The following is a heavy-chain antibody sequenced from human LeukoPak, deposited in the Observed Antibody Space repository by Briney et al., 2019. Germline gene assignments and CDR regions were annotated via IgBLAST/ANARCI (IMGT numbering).Heavy chain of an antibody. CDR3: ARVGSSGERWPNDY. Sequence: SETLSLTCAVYGGSFSGYYWSWIRQPPGKGPEWIGEINHSGSTNYNPSLKSRVTISVDTSKNQFSLKLSSVTAADTAVYYCARVGSSGERWPNDYWGQGTLVTVSS. J-gene: IGHJ4*02. D-gene: IGHD5-24*01. CDR2: INHSGST. V-gene: IGHV4-34*01. CDR1: GGSFSGYY.